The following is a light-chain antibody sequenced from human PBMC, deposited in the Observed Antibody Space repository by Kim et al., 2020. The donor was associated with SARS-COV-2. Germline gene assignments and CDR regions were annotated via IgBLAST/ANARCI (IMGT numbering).Light chain of an antibody. CDR3: QQSDTTSWT. CDR2: AAS. Sequence: ASIGDTITITCRASQSIARNLNWYEQKPGKAPNLLIYAASILHTGVPSRFSGSGSGTDFTLTISSLQPEDFATYYCQQSDTTSWTFGQGTKVDIK. J-gene: IGKJ1*01. CDR1: QSIARN. V-gene: IGKV1-39*01.